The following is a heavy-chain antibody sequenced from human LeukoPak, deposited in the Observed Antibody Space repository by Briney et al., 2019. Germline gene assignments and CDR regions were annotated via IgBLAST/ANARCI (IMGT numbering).Heavy chain of an antibody. Sequence: QPGGSLRLSCAASGFTFSSNDMSWVRQAPGKGLEWVSVIYRGGNTYSADSVKGRFTISRDNSRNTLYLQMNRLRAEDTAVYYCAREGDYNYYFDYWGQGTLVTVSS. CDR1: GFTFSSND. J-gene: IGHJ4*02. D-gene: IGHD4-17*01. V-gene: IGHV3-66*01. CDR3: AREGDYNYYFDY. CDR2: IYRGGNT.